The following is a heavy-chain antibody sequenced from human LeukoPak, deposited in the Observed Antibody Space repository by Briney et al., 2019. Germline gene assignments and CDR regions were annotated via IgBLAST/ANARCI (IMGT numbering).Heavy chain of an antibody. CDR1: GGSISSSSYY. J-gene: IGHJ5*02. V-gene: IGHV4-39*07. Sequence: SETLSLTCTVSGGSISSSSYYWGWIRQPPGKGLEWIGSIYHSGSTYYNPSLKSRVTISVDTSKNQFSLKLSSVTAADTAVYYCAREAGIAAAGYNWFDPWGQGTLVTVSS. D-gene: IGHD6-13*01. CDR2: IYHSGST. CDR3: AREAGIAAAGYNWFDP.